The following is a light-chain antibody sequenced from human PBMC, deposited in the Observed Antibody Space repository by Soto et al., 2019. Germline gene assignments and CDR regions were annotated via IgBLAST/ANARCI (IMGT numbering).Light chain of an antibody. V-gene: IGKV3-11*01. CDR2: DAS. CDR1: QSVSGY. J-gene: IGKJ4*01. CDR3: QQRSNWPT. Sequence: ELVLTPSPSTLSLSPGERATLSCGASQSVSGYLAWYQQKPGQAPRVLIYDASNRATGIPAKLSGSGSGTDFTLTISSLDPEDSAVYYCQQRSNWPTFGGGTKVDIK.